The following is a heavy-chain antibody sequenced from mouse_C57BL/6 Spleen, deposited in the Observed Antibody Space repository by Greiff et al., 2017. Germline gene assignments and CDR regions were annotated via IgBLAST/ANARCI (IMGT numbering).Heavy chain of an antibody. D-gene: IGHD1-1*01. V-gene: IGHV1-52*01. CDR3: ARSITAVYAMDY. CDR2: IDPYDSET. CDR1: GYTFTSYW. Sequence: QVQLQQPGAELVRPGSSVKLSCKASGYTFTSYWMHWVKQRPIQGLEWIGNIDPYDSETHYNQKFKDKATLTVDKSSSTAYMQLSSLTSEDSVVYYCARSITAVYAMDYWGQGTSVTVSS. J-gene: IGHJ4*01.